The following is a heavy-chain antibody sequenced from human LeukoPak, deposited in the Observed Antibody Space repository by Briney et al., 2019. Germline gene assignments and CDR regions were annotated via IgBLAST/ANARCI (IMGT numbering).Heavy chain of an antibody. CDR2: INPNTGGT. CDR1: TYTFTGYY. J-gene: IGHJ2*01. CDR3: ATRRPTVAATRIYWYFDL. D-gene: IGHD6-19*01. V-gene: IGHV1-2*02. Sequence: ASVKVSCKAYTYTFTGYYMHWVRQAPGQGLEWMGWINPNTGGTNYAQNLQGRVTMTRDTSISTAYVELSRLRSDDTAVYYCATRRPTVAATRIYWYFDLWGRGTLVTVSS.